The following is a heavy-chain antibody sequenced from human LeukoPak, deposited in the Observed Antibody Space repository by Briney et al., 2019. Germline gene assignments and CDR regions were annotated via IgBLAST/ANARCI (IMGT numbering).Heavy chain of an antibody. CDR1: GYTLTRYF. CDR2: ISAYNGNT. D-gene: IGHD4-23*01. Sequence: ASVKVSCKASGYTLTRYFIHWVRQAPGQGLEWMRWISAYNGNTNYAQKLQGRVTMTTDTSTSTTYMELRSLRSDDTAVYYCARDKAVTTEVTQHFQHWGQGTLVTVSS. CDR3: ARDKAVTTEVTQHFQH. J-gene: IGHJ1*01. V-gene: IGHV1-18*01.